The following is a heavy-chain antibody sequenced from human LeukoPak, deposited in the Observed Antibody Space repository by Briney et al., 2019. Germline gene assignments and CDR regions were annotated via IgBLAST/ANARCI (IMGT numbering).Heavy chain of an antibody. CDR2: IYYSGST. CDR1: GGSISSYY. J-gene: IGHJ2*01. CDR3: AKDPWVNSGSHGYFDL. V-gene: IGHV4-59*01. D-gene: IGHD3-10*01. Sequence: SETLSLTCTVSGGSISSYYWSWIRQPPGKGLEWIGYIYYSGSTNYNPSLKSRVTISVDTSKNQFSLKLSSVTAADTAVYYCAKDPWVNSGSHGYFDLWGRGTLVTVSS.